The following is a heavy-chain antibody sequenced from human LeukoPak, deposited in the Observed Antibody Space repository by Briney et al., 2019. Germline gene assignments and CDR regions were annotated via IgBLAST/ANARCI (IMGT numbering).Heavy chain of an antibody. Sequence: ASVKVSCKVSGYTLTELSMHWVRQAPGQGLEWMGWISAYNGNTNYAQKLQGRVTMTTDTSTSTAYMELRSLRSDDTAVYYCARGGWGTTIFGNGMDVWGQGTTVTVSS. CDR3: ARGGWGTTIFGNGMDV. D-gene: IGHD3-3*01. CDR2: ISAYNGNT. CDR1: GYTLTELS. V-gene: IGHV1-18*01. J-gene: IGHJ6*02.